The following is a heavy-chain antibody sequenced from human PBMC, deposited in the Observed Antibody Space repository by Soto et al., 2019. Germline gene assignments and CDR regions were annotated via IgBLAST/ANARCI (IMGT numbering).Heavy chain of an antibody. D-gene: IGHD3-16*02. V-gene: IGHV1-2*02. CDR3: AREIYDYVWGSYRLFDY. Sequence: QVQLVQSGAEVKKPGASVKVSYKASGYTFTGYYMHWVRQAPGQGLEWMGWINPNSGGTNYAQKFQGRVTMTRDTSISTAYMELSRLRSDDTAVYYCAREIYDYVWGSYRLFDYWGQGTLVTVSS. CDR1: GYTFTGYY. J-gene: IGHJ4*02. CDR2: INPNSGGT.